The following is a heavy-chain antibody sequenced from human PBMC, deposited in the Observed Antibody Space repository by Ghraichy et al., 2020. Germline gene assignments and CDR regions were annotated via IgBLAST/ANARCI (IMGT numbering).Heavy chain of an antibody. V-gene: IGHV3-11*01. J-gene: IGHJ2*01. CDR2: ISFSDSPI. Sequence: GGSLRLSCAASGFTFSDYYMSWIRQAPGKGLEWVSYISFSDSPIYYADSVKGRFTISRDNAKNSLYLQMNSLRAEDTAVYYCARVNIEAVALNWYFDLWGRDTLVTVSS. CDR3: ARVNIEAVALNWYFDL. D-gene: IGHD6-19*01. CDR1: GFTFSDYY.